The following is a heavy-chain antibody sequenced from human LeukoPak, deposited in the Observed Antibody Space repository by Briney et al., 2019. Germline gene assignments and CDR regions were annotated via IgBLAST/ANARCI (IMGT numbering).Heavy chain of an antibody. D-gene: IGHD2-8*01. CDR1: GFSLSSYG. CDR3: AKDRSCINDVCHGDFDY. CDR2: IWKDGSHQ. V-gene: IGHV3-33*06. Sequence: PGRSLRLSCSASGFSLSSYGMHSVRQAPGKGLEWEAVIWKDGSHQYYAASEKGRFTIYRDNSRSTVYQQTNRLTDDDTYIYFCAKDRSCINDVCHGDFDYWGQGTLVTVSS. J-gene: IGHJ4*02.